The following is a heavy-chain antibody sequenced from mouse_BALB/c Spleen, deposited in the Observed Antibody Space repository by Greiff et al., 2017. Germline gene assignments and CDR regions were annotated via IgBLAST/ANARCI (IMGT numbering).Heavy chain of an antibody. CDR3: ARGNDGYPFAY. V-gene: IGHV3-2*02. CDR1: GYSITSDYA. CDR2: ISYSGST. Sequence: EVQLQESGPGLVKPSQSLSLTCTVTGYSITSDYAWNWIRQFPGNKLEWMGYISYSGSTSYNPSLKSRISITRDTSKNQFFLQLNSVTTEDTATYYCARGNDGYPFAYWGQGTLVTVSA. D-gene: IGHD2-3*01. J-gene: IGHJ3*01.